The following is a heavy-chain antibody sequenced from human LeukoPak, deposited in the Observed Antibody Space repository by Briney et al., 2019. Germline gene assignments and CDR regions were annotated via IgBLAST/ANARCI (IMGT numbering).Heavy chain of an antibody. CDR1: GYTFTGFY. V-gene: IGHV1-2*02. CDR2: INPNSGGT. CDR3: AREEVSVISDTCCSGLGY. Sequence: ASVKVSCEASGYTFTGFYIHWVRQAPGQGLEWMGWINPNSGGTNYAQKLQGRVTMTRDTSINTAYMELGSLRSDDTAVYYCAREEVSVISDTCCSGLGYWGQGTLVTVSS. D-gene: IGHD3-10*01. J-gene: IGHJ4*02.